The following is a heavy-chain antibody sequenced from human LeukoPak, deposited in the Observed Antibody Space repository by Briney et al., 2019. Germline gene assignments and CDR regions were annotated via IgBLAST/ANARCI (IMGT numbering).Heavy chain of an antibody. CDR1: GGTFSSYT. Sequence: ASVKVSCKXSGGTFSSYTISWVRQAPGQGLEWMGRIIPILGIANYAQKFQGRVTITADKSTSTAYMELSSLRSEDTAVYYCAVYYDSSGYYLHYWGQGTLVTVSS. J-gene: IGHJ4*02. CDR2: IIPILGIA. D-gene: IGHD3-22*01. CDR3: AVYYDSSGYYLHY. V-gene: IGHV1-69*02.